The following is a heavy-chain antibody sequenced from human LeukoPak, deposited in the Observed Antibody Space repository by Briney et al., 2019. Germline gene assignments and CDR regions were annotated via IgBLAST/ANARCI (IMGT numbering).Heavy chain of an antibody. CDR2: IYYSGST. CDR1: GGSISSSSSY. D-gene: IGHD1-1*01. J-gene: IGHJ4*02. V-gene: IGHV4-39*07. Sequence: SETLSLTCTVSGGSISSSSSYWGWLRQPPGKGLEWIGSIYYSGSTYYNPSLKSRVTITVNTSKNQFSLKLSSVTAADAAVYYCVTDASPYRNTYWGQGTLVTVSS. CDR3: VTDASPYRNTY.